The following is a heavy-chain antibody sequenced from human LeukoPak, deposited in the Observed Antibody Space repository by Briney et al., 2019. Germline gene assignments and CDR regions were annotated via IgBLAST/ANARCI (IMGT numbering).Heavy chain of an antibody. J-gene: IGHJ6*03. CDR3: ARLYSSSPGLYYYYMDD. CDR1: GGSISSSSYY. Sequence: PSETLSLTCTVSGGSISSSSYYWGWIRQPPGKGLEWIGSIYYSGSTYYNPSLKSRVTISVDTSKNPFSLKLSSVTAADTAVYYCARLYSSSPGLYYYYMDDWGKGTTVTVSS. V-gene: IGHV4-39*07. D-gene: IGHD6-6*01. CDR2: IYYSGST.